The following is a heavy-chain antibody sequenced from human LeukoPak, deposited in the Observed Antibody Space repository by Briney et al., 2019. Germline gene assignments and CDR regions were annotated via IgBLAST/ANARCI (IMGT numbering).Heavy chain of an antibody. CDR1: GFTFSSYS. D-gene: IGHD3-22*01. J-gene: IGHJ3*02. CDR2: ISSSSSYI. V-gene: IGHV3-21*01. Sequence: PGGSLRLSCAASGFTFSSYSMNWVRQAPGKGLEWVSSISSSSSYIYYADSVKSRFTISRDNAKTSLYLQMNSLSAEDTDVYYCARGFRLFSAFDIWGQGTMVTVSS. CDR3: ARGFRLFSAFDI.